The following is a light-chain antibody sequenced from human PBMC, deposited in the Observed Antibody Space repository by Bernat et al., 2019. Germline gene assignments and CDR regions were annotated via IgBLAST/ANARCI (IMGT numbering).Light chain of an antibody. J-gene: IGKJ4*01. CDR1: QSVLYSSNNKNY. CDR2: WAS. CDR3: QQYYSTPLP. V-gene: IGKV4-1*01. Sequence: DIVMTQSPDSLAVSLGERATINCKSSQSVLYSSNNKNYLAWYQQKPGQPPKLLIYWASTRASGVPDRFSGSGSGTDFTLTISSLQAEDVAVYYCQQYYSTPLPFGGGTNVEIK.